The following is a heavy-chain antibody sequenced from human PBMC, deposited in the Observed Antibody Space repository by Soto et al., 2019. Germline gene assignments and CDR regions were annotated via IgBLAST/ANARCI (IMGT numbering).Heavy chain of an antibody. CDR1: GYTFTGYY. Sequence: ASVKVSCKASGYTFTGYYMHWVRQAPGQGLEWMGWINPNSGGTNYAQKFQGWVTMTRDTSISTAYMELSRLRSDDTAVYYCARVDDYGEYRYGYWGQGTLVTVSS. V-gene: IGHV1-2*04. CDR3: ARVDDYGEYRYGY. CDR2: INPNSGGT. D-gene: IGHD4-17*01. J-gene: IGHJ4*02.